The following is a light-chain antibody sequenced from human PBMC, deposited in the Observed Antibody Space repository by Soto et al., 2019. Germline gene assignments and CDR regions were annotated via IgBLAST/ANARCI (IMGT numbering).Light chain of an antibody. J-gene: IGKJ1*01. CDR1: QTISSW. CDR3: QHYNSYSEA. V-gene: IGKV1-5*03. CDR2: KAS. Sequence: DTQMTQSPSTLSGSVGDRVTITCRASQTISSWLAWYQQKPGKAPKLLIYKASTLKSGVPSRFSGSGSGTEFTLTISSLQPDDFATYYCQHYNSYSEAFGQGTKVHIK.